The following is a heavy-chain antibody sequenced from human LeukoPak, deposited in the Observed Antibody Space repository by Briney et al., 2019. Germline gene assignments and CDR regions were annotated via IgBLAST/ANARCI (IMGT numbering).Heavy chain of an antibody. V-gene: IGHV1-24*01. CDR2: FDPEDGET. Sequence: ASVKVSCKVSGYTLTELSMHWVRQAPGKGLEWMGGFDPEDGETIYAQKCQGRVTITADESTSTAYMELSSLRSEDTAVYYCAREATIAAAGTSWFDPWGQGTLVTVSS. CDR1: GYTLTELS. D-gene: IGHD6-13*01. CDR3: AREATIAAAGTSWFDP. J-gene: IGHJ5*02.